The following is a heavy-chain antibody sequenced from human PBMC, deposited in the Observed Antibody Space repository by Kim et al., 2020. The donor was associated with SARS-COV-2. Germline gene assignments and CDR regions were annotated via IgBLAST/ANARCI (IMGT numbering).Heavy chain of an antibody. D-gene: IGHD3-16*01. J-gene: IGHJ4*02. V-gene: IGHV3-23*01. Sequence: CAASVKGRFTIPRDNSMNTLFFQMNSLKADDTAVYYCAKGRGSGTYSSDYWGQGTLVTVSS. CDR3: AKGRGSGTYSSDY.